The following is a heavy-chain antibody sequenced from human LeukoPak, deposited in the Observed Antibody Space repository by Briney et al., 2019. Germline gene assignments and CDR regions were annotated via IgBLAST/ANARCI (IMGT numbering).Heavy chain of an antibody. D-gene: IGHD2-2*01. Sequence: GGSLRLSCAASALTFDTYGMHWVRQAPGKGLEWVAVISHDGVDKYYADSVKGRFTISRDNSKNTVSLQVNSLRAEDTAAYYCAKGGYCSATRCYVGKGMDDWGQGTLVTVSS. CDR3: AKGGYCSATRCYVGKGMDD. CDR1: ALTFDTYG. CDR2: ISHDGVDK. V-gene: IGHV3-30*18. J-gene: IGHJ4*02.